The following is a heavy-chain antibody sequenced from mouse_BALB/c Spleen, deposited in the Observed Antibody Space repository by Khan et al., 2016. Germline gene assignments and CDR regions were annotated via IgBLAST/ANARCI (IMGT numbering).Heavy chain of an antibody. Sequence: EVQLVESGGGLVQPKRSLKLSCAASGFTFNTYAMDWVRQAPGKGLEWVARIRTKSNNLSTYYADSVKDRFTISRDDSQSMLYLQMNNLKTEDTARYYCVRQNLRWYCDVWGAGTTVTVAS. D-gene: IGHD1-1*01. CDR2: IRTKSNNLST. J-gene: IGHJ1*01. CDR3: VRQNLRWYCDV. CDR1: GFTFNTYA. V-gene: IGHV10-1*02.